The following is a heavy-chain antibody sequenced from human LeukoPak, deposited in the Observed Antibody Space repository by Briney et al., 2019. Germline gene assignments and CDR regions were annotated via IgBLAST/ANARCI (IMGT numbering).Heavy chain of an antibody. J-gene: IGHJ5*02. V-gene: IGHV2-70*01. Sequence: GPTLVKPTQTLTLTCTFAGFSLSTSGMCVSWIRQPPGKALEWLALIDWDDDKYYSTSLKTRLTISKDTSKNQVVLTMTNMDPVDTATYYCARCLWFGEGYNWFDPWGQGTLVTVSS. CDR2: IDWDDDK. D-gene: IGHD3-10*01. CDR3: ARCLWFGEGYNWFDP. CDR1: GFSLSTSGMC.